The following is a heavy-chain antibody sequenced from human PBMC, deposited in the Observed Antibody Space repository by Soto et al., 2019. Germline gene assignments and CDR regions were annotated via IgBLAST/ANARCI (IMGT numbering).Heavy chain of an antibody. CDR3: ARVKVVPAANLGYYYGMDV. D-gene: IGHD2-2*01. CDR2: IIPIFGTA. J-gene: IGHJ6*02. V-gene: IGHV1-69*06. CDR1: GGTFSSYA. Sequence: QVQLVQSGAEVKKPGSSVKVSCKASGGTFSSYAISWVRQAPGQGLEWMGGIIPIFGTANYAQKFQGRVTITADKSTSTAYIELSSLRSEDTAVYYCARVKVVPAANLGYYYGMDVWGQGTTVTVSS.